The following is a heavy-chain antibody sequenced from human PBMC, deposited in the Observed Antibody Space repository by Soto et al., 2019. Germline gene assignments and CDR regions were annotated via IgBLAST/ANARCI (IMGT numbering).Heavy chain of an antibody. CDR2: IIPIFGTA. CDR3: ARVGGSSRYYYYGMDV. Sequence: QVQLVQSGAEVKKPGSSVKVSCKASGGTFSSYAISWVRQAPGQGLEGMGGIIPIFGTAHYAQKFQGRVTITADESTSTAYMELSSLRSKDTAVYYCARVGGSSRYYYYGMDVWGQGTTVTVSS. J-gene: IGHJ6*02. V-gene: IGHV1-69*01. CDR1: GGTFSSYA. D-gene: IGHD6-6*01.